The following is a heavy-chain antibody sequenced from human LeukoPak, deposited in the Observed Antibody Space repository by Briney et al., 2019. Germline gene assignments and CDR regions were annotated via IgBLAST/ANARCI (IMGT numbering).Heavy chain of an antibody. CDR1: GFTFSDYY. CDR3: AKGYCSSTSCYLYYFDY. V-gene: IGHV3-11*05. J-gene: IGHJ4*02. CDR2: ISSSSSYT. D-gene: IGHD2-2*01. Sequence: PGGSLRLSCAASGFTFSDYYMSWIRQAPGKGLEWVSYISSSSSYTNYADSVKGRFTISRDNSKNTLYLQMNSLRAEDTAVYYCAKGYCSSTSCYLYYFDYWGQGTLVTVSS.